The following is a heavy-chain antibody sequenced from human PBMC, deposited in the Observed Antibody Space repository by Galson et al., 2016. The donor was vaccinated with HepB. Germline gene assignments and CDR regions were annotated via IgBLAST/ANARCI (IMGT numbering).Heavy chain of an antibody. CDR3: ARTPSRGGMDV. D-gene: IGHD3-10*01. J-gene: IGHJ6*02. CDR1: GGSISSYY. Sequence: SETLSLTCTVSGGSISSYYWSWIRQPPGKGLERIGYIYYSGSTSYNPPLKSRVTISVDTSKNQFSLKLTSVTTADTAVYYCARTPSRGGMDVWGQGTTVTVSS. V-gene: IGHV4-59*01. CDR2: IYYSGST.